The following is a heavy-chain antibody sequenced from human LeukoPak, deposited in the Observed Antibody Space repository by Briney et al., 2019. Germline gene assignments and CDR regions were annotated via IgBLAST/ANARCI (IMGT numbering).Heavy chain of an antibody. CDR3: ARHNYYDSSGYMGGYRWFDP. CDR2: IYPGDSDT. D-gene: IGHD3-22*01. V-gene: IGHV5-51*01. CDR1: GYSFTSYW. J-gene: IGHJ5*02. Sequence: GESLQISSKGSGYSFTSYWIGWVRPMPGKGLGWMGIIYPGDSDTRYSPSFQGQVTISADKSISTAYLQWSSLKASDTAMYYCARHNYYDSSGYMGGYRWFDPWGQGTLVTVSS.